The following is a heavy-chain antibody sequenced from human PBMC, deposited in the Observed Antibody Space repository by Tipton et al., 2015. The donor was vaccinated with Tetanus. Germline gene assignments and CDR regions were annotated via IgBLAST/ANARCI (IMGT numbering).Heavy chain of an antibody. D-gene: IGHD4-17*01. CDR3: ARDRDGDYAAFDY. Sequence: SLRLSCAASGFIFSTYGMHWVRQAPGKGLEWVAFISYDGITKYHSDSVEGRFTISRDNSKNMLYLQMNSLRSEDTAVYYCARDRDGDYAAFDYWGQGTLVTVSS. V-gene: IGHV3-30*03. CDR2: ISYDGITK. CDR1: GFIFSTYG. J-gene: IGHJ4*02.